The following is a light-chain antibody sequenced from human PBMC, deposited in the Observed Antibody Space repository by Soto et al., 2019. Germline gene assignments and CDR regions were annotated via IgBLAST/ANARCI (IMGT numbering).Light chain of an antibody. J-gene: IGLJ1*01. CDR1: NSNIGTYT. V-gene: IGLV1-44*01. CDR3: AAWDASLGGFYV. Sequence: QAVVTQPPSASGTPGQRVIISCSGSNSNIGTYTVNWYQQLPGTAPKLLIYTDYQRPSGVPDRFSGSRSGTSASLAISGLQSEDEGDYYCAAWDASLGGFYVFGSGTKVTVL. CDR2: TDY.